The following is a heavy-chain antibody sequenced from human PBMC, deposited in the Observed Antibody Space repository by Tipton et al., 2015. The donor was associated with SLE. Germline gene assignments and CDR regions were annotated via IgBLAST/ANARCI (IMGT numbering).Heavy chain of an antibody. Sequence: LRLSCAASGFTFSSYNINWVRQAPGKGLEWISYISSSSTTIYYADSVKGRFTISRDNAKNSLYLQMNSLRVEDTAVYYCARGYGDLDYWGQGTLVTVSS. V-gene: IGHV3-48*01. D-gene: IGHD4-17*01. CDR3: ARGYGDLDY. CDR2: ISSSSTTI. J-gene: IGHJ4*02. CDR1: GFTFSSYN.